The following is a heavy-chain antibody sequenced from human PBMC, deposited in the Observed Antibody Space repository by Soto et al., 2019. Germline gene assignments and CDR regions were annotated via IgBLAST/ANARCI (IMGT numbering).Heavy chain of an antibody. V-gene: IGHV4-34*01. CDR1: GGSFSGYY. D-gene: IGHD3-16*02. CDR2: INHSGST. J-gene: IGHJ6*02. Sequence: SETLSLTCAVYGGSFSGYYWSWIRQPPGKGLEWIGEINHSGSTNYNPSLKSRVTISVDTSKIQFSLKLSSVTAADTAVYYCARGYYAYVWGSYRYRAGMDVWGQGTTVTVSS. CDR3: ARGYYAYVWGSYRYRAGMDV.